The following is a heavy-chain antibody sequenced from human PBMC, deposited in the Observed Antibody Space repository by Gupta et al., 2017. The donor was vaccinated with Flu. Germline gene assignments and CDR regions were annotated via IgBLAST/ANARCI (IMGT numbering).Heavy chain of an antibody. CDR3: ASLSPCGGDCYFFHY. V-gene: IGHV1-69*06. CDR2: ILPILGAA. CDR1: GGTFSTST. Sequence: QVRLVQSGAEVKKPGSSVRISCKASGGTFSTSTITWVRQAPGQGLEWMGGILPILGAANYAQKFQGRVTITADKSTTTAYMQLSSLRSDDTAVFYCASLSPCGGDCYFFHYWGQGTLVTVAS. J-gene: IGHJ4*02. D-gene: IGHD2-21*02.